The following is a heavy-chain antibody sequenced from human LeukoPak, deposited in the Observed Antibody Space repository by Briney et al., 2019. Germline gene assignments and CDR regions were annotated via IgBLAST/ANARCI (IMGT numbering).Heavy chain of an antibody. Sequence: PGGSLRLSCAASGFTFSSYEMNWVRQAPGKGLEWVSYISSSGSTIYYADSVKGRFTISRDNAKNSLYLQMNGLRAEDTAVYYCARDGGEGGWFDPWGQGTLVTVSS. J-gene: IGHJ5*02. CDR3: ARDGGEGGWFDP. CDR1: GFTFSSYE. CDR2: ISSSGSTI. D-gene: IGHD2-21*01. V-gene: IGHV3-48*03.